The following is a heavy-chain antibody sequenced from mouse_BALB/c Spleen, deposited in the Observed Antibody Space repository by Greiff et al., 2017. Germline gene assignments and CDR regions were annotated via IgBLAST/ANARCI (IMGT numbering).Heavy chain of an antibody. Sequence: QVQLKQSGAELAKPGASVKMSCKASGYTFTSYWMHWVKQRPGQGLEWIGYINPSTGYTEYNQKFKDKATLTADKSSSTAYMQLSSLTSEDSAVYYCARGGWSYYFDYWGQGTTLTVSS. CDR1: GYTFTSYW. CDR3: ARGGWSYYFDY. J-gene: IGHJ2*01. CDR2: INPSTGYT. D-gene: IGHD2-3*01. V-gene: IGHV1-7*01.